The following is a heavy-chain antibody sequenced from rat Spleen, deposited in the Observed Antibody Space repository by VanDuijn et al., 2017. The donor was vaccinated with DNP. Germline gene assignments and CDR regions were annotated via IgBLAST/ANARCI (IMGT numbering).Heavy chain of an antibody. V-gene: IGHV5-22*01. J-gene: IGHJ2*01. CDR1: GFTFSDYY. CDR3: TRHVLPLRVWDY. D-gene: IGHD1-4*01. Sequence: EVHLVESGGGLVQPGRSLKLSCATSGFTFSDYYMAWVRQAPTKGLEWVAYITYDGGNTYYGDSVKGRFTISRDNAKSTLYLQMNSLRSEDMATYYCTRHVLPLRVWDYWGQGVLVTVSS. CDR2: ITYDGGNT.